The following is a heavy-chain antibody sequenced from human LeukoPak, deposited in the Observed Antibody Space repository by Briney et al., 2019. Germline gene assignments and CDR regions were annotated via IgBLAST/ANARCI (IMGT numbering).Heavy chain of an antibody. CDR3: ARAYDSSGSVDY. D-gene: IGHD3-22*01. Sequence: ASVKVSCKASGYTFTSYYMHWVRQAPGQGLEWMGIINPSGGSTSYAQKFQGRVTMTRDTSISTAYMELSRLRSDDTAVYYCARAYDSSGSVDYWGQGTLVTVSS. J-gene: IGHJ4*02. CDR2: INPSGGST. CDR1: GYTFTSYY. V-gene: IGHV1-46*01.